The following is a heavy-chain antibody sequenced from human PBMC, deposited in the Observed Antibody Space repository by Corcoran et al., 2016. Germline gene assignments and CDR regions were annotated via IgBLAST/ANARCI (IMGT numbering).Heavy chain of an antibody. D-gene: IGHD3-22*01. Sequence: EVQLVESGGGLIQPGGSLRLSCAASGFTVTSNYMTWVRQAPGKGLEWVSAIYSDSSTHYADSVKGRFTISRDNSKNTLDLQMNSLRAEDTAGYYCASYYDNSGYHDYWGQGTLVTVSS. CDR3: ASYYDNSGYHDY. CDR2: IYSDSST. CDR1: GFTVTSNY. J-gene: IGHJ4*02. V-gene: IGHV3-53*01.